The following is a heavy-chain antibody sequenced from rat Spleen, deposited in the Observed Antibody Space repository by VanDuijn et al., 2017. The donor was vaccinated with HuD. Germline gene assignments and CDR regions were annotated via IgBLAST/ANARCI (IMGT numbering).Heavy chain of an antibody. D-gene: IGHD1-11*01. CDR1: GYSITRSYR. J-gene: IGHJ2*01. Sequence: EVQLQESGPGLVKPSQSLSLTCSVTGYSITRSYRWNWIRKFPGNKLEWLGHINSAGSTNYNPSLKSRISITRDTSKNQFFLQVNSVTTEDTATYYCATHPATEGIVSFYWGQGVMVTVSS. V-gene: IGHV3-3*01. CDR2: INSAGST. CDR3: ATHPATEGIVSFY.